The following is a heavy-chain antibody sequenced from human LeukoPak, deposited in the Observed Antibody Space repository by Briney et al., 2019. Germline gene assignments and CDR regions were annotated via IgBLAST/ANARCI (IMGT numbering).Heavy chain of an antibody. Sequence: GGSLRLSCAASGFTFSSYWMHWVRQAPGKGLVLVSRINSDGSSTSYADSVKGRFTISRDNAKNTLYLQMNSLRAEDTAVYYCARVDYSDSSGYYRWGQGTLVTVSS. J-gene: IGHJ4*02. CDR3: ARVDYSDSSGYYR. CDR1: GFTFSSYW. V-gene: IGHV3-74*01. D-gene: IGHD3-22*01. CDR2: INSDGSST.